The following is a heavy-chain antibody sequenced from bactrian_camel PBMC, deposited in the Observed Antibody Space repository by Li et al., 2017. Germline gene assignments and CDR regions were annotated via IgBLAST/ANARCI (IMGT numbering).Heavy chain of an antibody. CDR1: GYAFNTY. Sequence: VQLVESGGGSALAGGSVRLSCAASGYAFNTYSWFRQAPGQEREGIAAIRRDGGETWHAASVKGRFTISRDSAKNTVYLQMNNLQPEDTATYYCAEGRGSRGEHCYSLNYWGQGTQFTVS. V-gene: IGHV3S40*01. CDR3: AEGRGSRGEHCYSLNY. J-gene: IGHJ4*01. D-gene: IGHD6*01. CDR2: IRRDGGET.